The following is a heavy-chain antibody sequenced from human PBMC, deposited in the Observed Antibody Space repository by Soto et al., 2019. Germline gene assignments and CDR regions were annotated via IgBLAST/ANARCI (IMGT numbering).Heavy chain of an antibody. CDR1: GYTFTCYY. V-gene: IGHV1-2*04. J-gene: IGHJ4*02. CDR2: INPNSGGS. D-gene: IGHD4-17*01. Sequence: AAVKVSCKASGYTFTCYYMHWLRQAPGQGLEWMGWINPNSGGSNSAQKFQGSVTMTWDTSITTAYLDLTRLTTNDTATYFCATWVDYGDFEGFDFWGQGTLVTVS. CDR3: ATWVDYGDFEGFDF.